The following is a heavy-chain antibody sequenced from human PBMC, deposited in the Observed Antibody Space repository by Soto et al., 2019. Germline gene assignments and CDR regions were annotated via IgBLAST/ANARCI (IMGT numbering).Heavy chain of an antibody. D-gene: IGHD2-21*01. V-gene: IGHV1-69*01. CDR3: EIAHSYHHYDMDV. CDR2: IIPIFGAT. Sequence: SVKVSCKASGGPFNDYAFIWVRQAPGQGLEWMGGIIPIFGATNYAQLFQGRLTITADESTRTLYMELGSLRSDDTDVYYCEIAHSYHHYDMDVWGQGTTVTVSS. J-gene: IGHJ6*02. CDR1: GGPFNDYA.